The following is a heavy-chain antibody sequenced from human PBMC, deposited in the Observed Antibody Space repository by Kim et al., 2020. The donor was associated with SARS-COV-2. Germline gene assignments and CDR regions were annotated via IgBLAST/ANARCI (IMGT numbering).Heavy chain of an antibody. D-gene: IGHD3-10*01. CDR3: ARQTFGELSEQTYYYYGMDV. V-gene: IGHV4-39*01. CDR2: IYYSGST. Sequence: SETLSLTCTVSGGSISSSSYYWGWIRQPPGKGLEWIGSIYYSGSTYYNPSLKSRVTISVDTSKNQFSLKLSSVTAADTALYYCARQTFGELSEQTYYYYGMDVWGQGTTVTVSS. J-gene: IGHJ6*02. CDR1: GGSISSSSYY.